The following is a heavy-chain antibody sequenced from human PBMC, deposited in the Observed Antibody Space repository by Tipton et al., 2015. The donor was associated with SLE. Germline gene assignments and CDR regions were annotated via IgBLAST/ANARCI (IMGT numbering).Heavy chain of an antibody. CDR2: IYYSGST. V-gene: IGHV4-59*01. D-gene: IGHD3-3*01. CDR1: GGSISSYY. J-gene: IGHJ2*01. CDR3: ARDGTDYDVWLGCPYFDL. Sequence: TLSLTCTVSGGSISSYYWSWIRQPPGKGLEWIGYIYYSGSTNYKSSLKSRVTISVDTSKNQFSLKLSSVTAADTAVYYCARDGTDYDVWLGCPYFDLWGRGTLVTVSS.